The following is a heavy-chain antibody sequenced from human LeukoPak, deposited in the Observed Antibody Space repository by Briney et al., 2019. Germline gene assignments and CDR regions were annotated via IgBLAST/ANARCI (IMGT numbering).Heavy chain of an antibody. CDR1: VFTLSSYA. Sequence: GGSLRLSCAASVFTLSSYAMLWVRQARCKGWEWVAVISYDGSNKYYADSVKGRFTISRDNSKNTLYLQMNSLRAEDTAVYYCARMNGNDGDYWGQGTLVTVSS. J-gene: IGHJ4*02. CDR3: ARMNGNDGDY. CDR2: ISYDGSNK. D-gene: IGHD4-23*01. V-gene: IGHV3-30-3*01.